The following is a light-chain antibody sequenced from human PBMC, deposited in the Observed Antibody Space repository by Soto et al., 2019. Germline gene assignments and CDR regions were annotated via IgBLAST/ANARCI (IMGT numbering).Light chain of an antibody. V-gene: IGLV2-14*03. CDR2: HVS. CDR1: SSDFGGYNY. CDR3: TSFTSDNLYV. J-gene: IGLJ1*01. Sequence: QSLLTQPASVSGSPGQSITISCTGTSSDFGGYNYVSWYQQYPGKVPKLLIYHVSNRPSGVSNRFSGSKSGNTASLTISGLQAEDEADYFCTSFTSDNLYVFGTGTKVTVL.